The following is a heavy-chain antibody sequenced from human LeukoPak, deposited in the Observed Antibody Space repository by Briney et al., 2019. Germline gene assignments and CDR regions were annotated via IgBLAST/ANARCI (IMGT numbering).Heavy chain of an antibody. Sequence: PSETLSLTCTVSGGSISSYYWSWIRQPAGKGLEWIGRIYTSGSTNYNPSLKSRVTMSVDTSKNQFSLKLSSVTAADTAVYYCAGYGSGSYSYYFDHWGQGTLVTVSS. CDR3: AGYGSGSYSYYFDH. J-gene: IGHJ4*02. V-gene: IGHV4-4*07. CDR2: IYTSGST. CDR1: GGSISSYY. D-gene: IGHD3-10*01.